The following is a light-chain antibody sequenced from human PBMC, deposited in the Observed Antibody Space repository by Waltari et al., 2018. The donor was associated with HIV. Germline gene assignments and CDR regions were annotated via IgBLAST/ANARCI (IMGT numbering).Light chain of an antibody. CDR3: QQYDNLYT. Sequence: DIQLTQSPSSLSVSVGDRVTITCQASQDINNYLNWYQQIPGKAPKVLIYDASILEAGVPSRFSGRGSGTDFTLTISSLQPEDIATYYCQQYDNLYTFGQGTKLELK. J-gene: IGKJ2*01. CDR1: QDINNY. CDR2: DAS. V-gene: IGKV1-33*01.